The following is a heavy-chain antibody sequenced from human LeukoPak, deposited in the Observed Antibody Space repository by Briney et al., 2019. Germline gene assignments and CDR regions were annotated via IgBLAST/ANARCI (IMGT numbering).Heavy chain of an antibody. Sequence: APETLSLTRTVSAGSASSGSYYWNWIRQPPGKGLEWVGYIYYSGSTNYNASLKSRVTISVDTSKNQFSLKLTSVTSADTAVYYCARGEFPSDLEFWGQGALITVSS. CDR1: AGSASSGSYY. CDR2: IYYSGST. D-gene: IGHD3-10*01. J-gene: IGHJ4*02. CDR3: ARGEFPSDLEF. V-gene: IGHV4-61*01.